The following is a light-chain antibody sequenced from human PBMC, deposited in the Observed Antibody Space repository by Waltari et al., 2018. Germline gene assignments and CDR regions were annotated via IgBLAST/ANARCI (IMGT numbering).Light chain of an antibody. CDR3: LQHSGYPIT. V-gene: IGKV1-17*03. CDR1: QGIRNY. Sequence: DIQMTQSPSAMSASVGDRVTITCRASQGIRNYLAWFQQKPGNAPKRLLYTASSLQSGVPSRFSGSGSGTEFTLTISSLQPEDFATYYCLQHSGYPITFGGGTKVEIK. J-gene: IGKJ4*01. CDR2: TAS.